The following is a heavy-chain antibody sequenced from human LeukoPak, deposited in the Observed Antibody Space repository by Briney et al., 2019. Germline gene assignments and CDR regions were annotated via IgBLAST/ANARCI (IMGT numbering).Heavy chain of an antibody. J-gene: IGHJ4*02. CDR1: GYTFTSYD. CDR3: ARGVRIVRAVY. D-gene: IGHD1-26*01. CDR2: INPNSGGT. Sequence: GASVKVSCKASGYTFTSYDINLVREATGQGLEWMGWINPNSGGTNYAQKFQGRVTMTRDTSISTAYMELSRLRSDDTAVYYCARGVRIVRAVYWGQGTLVTLSS. V-gene: IGHV1-2*02.